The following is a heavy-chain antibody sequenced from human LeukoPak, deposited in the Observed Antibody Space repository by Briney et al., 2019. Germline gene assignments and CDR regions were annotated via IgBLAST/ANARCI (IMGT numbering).Heavy chain of an antibody. V-gene: IGHV4-39*01. CDR3: ARGYCGGDCYWGDWFDP. J-gene: IGHJ5*02. Sequence: SETLSLTCAVYGGSFSSSSYYWGWIRQPPGKGLEWIGSIYYSGSTYYNPSLKSRVTISVDTSKNQFSLKLSSVTAADTAVYYCARGYCGGDCYWGDWFDPWGQGTLVTVSS. D-gene: IGHD2-21*02. CDR1: GGSFSSSSYY. CDR2: IYYSGST.